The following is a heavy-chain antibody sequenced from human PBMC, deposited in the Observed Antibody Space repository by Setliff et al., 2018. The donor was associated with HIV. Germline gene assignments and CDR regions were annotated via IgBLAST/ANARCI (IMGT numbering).Heavy chain of an antibody. J-gene: IGHJ4*02. D-gene: IGHD3-22*01. Sequence: PSETLSLTCTVSGGSVSTGNYYWNWIRLPPGKGLEWIGYIFYSGSTNYNPSLKSRVTISVDTSKNHFSLKLRPVTAADTAVYYCARDFGASGYSEYWGQGTLVTVSS. CDR2: IFYSGST. CDR1: GGSVSTGNYY. V-gene: IGHV4-61*03. CDR3: ARDFGASGYSEY.